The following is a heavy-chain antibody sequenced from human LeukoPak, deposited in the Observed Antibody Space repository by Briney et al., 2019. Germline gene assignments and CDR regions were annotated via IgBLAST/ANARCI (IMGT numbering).Heavy chain of an antibody. J-gene: IGHJ3*02. CDR2: INPNSGGT. CDR3: AREAYCSSTSCHEGANAFDI. Sequence: ASVKVSCKASGYTFTGYYMHWVRQAPGQGLEWMGWINPNSGGTNYAQKFQGWVTMTRDTSISTAYMELSRLRSDDTAVYYCAREAYCSSTSCHEGANAFDIWGQGTVVTVSS. V-gene: IGHV1-2*04. D-gene: IGHD2-2*01. CDR1: GYTFTGYY.